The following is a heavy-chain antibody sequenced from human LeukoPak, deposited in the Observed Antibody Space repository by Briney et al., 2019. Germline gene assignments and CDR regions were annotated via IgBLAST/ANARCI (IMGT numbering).Heavy chain of an antibody. Sequence: SETLSLTCAVYGGSFSGYYWSWIRQPPGKGLEWIGEINHSGSTNYNPSLKSRVTISVDTSKNQFSLKLSSVTAADTAVYYCARGKIAARPYGMDVWGQGTTVTVS. CDR1: GGSFSGYY. V-gene: IGHV4-34*01. J-gene: IGHJ6*02. D-gene: IGHD6-6*01. CDR2: INHSGST. CDR3: ARGKIAARPYGMDV.